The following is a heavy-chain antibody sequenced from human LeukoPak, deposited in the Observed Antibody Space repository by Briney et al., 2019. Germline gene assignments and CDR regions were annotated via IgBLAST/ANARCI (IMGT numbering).Heavy chain of an antibody. CDR1: GFTFSSYS. V-gene: IGHV3-21*01. CDR3: ARGGGYIGYGAYYFYS. Sequence: AGESLKISCAASGFTFSSYSMNWVRQAPGKGLEWVSSISSSSSYIYYADSVKGRFTISRDNAKNSLYLQMNSLRAEDTAVYYCARGGGYIGYGAYYFYSWGQGTLVTVSS. J-gene: IGHJ4*02. D-gene: IGHD5-12*01. CDR2: ISSSSSYI.